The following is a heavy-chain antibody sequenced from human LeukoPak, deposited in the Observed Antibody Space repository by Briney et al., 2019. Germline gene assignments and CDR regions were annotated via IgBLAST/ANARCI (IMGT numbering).Heavy chain of an antibody. CDR2: IKQDGSEK. CDR3: ARLHYGSSGYYTGLFDY. D-gene: IGHD3-22*01. V-gene: IGHV3-7*01. Sequence: GGSLRLSCAASGFTFSSYWMSWVRQAPGKGLEWVANIKQDGSEKYYVDSVKGRFTISRDNAKNSLYLQMNSLRAEDTAVYYCARLHYGSSGYYTGLFDYWGQGTLVTVSS. CDR1: GFTFSSYW. J-gene: IGHJ4*02.